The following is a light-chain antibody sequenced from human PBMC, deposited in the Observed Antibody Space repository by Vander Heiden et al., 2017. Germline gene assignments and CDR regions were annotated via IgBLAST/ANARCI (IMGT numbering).Light chain of an antibody. CDR2: AVS. CDR3: LQDHVFPWT. J-gene: IGKJ1*01. CDR1: PDIGND. Sequence: AIQMPQSPSSLSASVGDRVTITCRASPDIGNDLTWYQQKPGKAPKFLISAVSSLEGGVPSRFSGSGFGTDFTLTITSPQPEDSATYYCLQDHVFPWTLGQRTKVEVK. V-gene: IGKV1-6*01.